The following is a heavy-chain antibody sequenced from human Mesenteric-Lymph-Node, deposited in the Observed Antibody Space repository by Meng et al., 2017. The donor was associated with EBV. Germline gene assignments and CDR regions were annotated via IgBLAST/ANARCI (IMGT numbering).Heavy chain of an antibody. V-gene: IGHV1-46*01. Sequence: QLQLVQSGTEVKNPGASLKVSCKSSGYTFSNNDMHWVRQAPGQGLEWMGIINPSGGDATYAQKLRDRLTMTSDTSTSTVYVELSSLRSEDTAVYYCARDPGNRWGLDPWGQGTLVTVSS. CDR2: INPSGGDA. J-gene: IGHJ5*02. D-gene: IGHD3-16*01. CDR1: GYTFSNND. CDR3: ARDPGNRWGLDP.